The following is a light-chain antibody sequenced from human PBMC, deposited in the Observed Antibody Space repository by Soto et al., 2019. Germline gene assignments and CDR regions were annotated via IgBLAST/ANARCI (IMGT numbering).Light chain of an antibody. CDR1: TGAVTSGYY. V-gene: IGLV7-43*01. CDR3: LLYYGGAQLV. Sequence: QAVVTQEPSLTVSPGGTVTLTCASSTGAVTSGYYPNWFQQKPGQAPGALIYSTSNKHSWTPARFSGSLLGGKAALTLSGVQPEDEAEYYCLLYYGGAQLVFGGGTQLTVL. J-gene: IGLJ2*01. CDR2: STS.